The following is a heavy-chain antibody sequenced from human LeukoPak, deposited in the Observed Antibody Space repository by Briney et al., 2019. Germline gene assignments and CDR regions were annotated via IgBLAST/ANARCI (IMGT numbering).Heavy chain of an antibody. CDR2: IYSSGST. V-gene: IGHV4-4*07. D-gene: IGHD6-19*01. CDR1: GGSISNYY. J-gene: IGHJ4*02. CDR3: AREVAGASEFDY. Sequence: SETLSLTCTVSGGSISNYYWSWIRQPAGKGLEWIGRIYSSGSTNYNPSLKSRVTMSVDTSKNQFSLRLSSVTAADTAVYYCAREVAGASEFDYWGQGTLVTVSS.